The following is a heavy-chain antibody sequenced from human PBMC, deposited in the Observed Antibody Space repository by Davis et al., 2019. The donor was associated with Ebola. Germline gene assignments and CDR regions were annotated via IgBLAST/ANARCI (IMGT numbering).Heavy chain of an antibody. V-gene: IGHV3-21*01. CDR2: ISSSSSYI. J-gene: IGHJ6*02. D-gene: IGHD3-9*01. CDR3: ARAIFYYYYGMDV. CDR1: GFTFSSYS. Sequence: PGGSLRLSCTASGFTFSSYSMNWVRQAPGKGLEWVSSISSSSSYIYYADSVKGRFTISRDNAKNSLYLQMNSLRAEDTAVYYCARAIFYYYYGMDVWGQGTTVTVSS.